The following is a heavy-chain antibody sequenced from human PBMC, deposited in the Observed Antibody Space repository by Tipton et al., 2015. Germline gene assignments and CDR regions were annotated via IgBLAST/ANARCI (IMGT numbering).Heavy chain of an antibody. D-gene: IGHD5-12*01. CDR3: AKVRQSTPLIVALFDY. J-gene: IGHJ4*02. V-gene: IGHV3-23*01. CDR1: GFTFSSYA. Sequence: SLRLSCAASGFTFSSYAMTWVRQAPGKGLEWVSAISGGGGRTYYADSMKGRFTISRDNSKNTLYLQMDSLGAEDTAVYYCAKVRQSTPLIVALFDYWGQGTLVTVSS. CDR2: ISGGGGRT.